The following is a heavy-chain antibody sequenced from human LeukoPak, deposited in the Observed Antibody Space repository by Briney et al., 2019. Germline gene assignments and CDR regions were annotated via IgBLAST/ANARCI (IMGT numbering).Heavy chain of an antibody. D-gene: IGHD5-18*01. CDR3: ARVAGRGYSYGYLDY. CDR2: ISSSGSTI. Sequence: GGSLRLTCAASGFTFSDYYMSWIRQAPGKGLEWVSYISSSGSTIYYADSVKGRFTISRDNAKNSLYLQMNSLRAEDTAVYYCARVAGRGYSYGYLDYWGQGTLVTVSS. CDR1: GFTFSDYY. J-gene: IGHJ4*02. V-gene: IGHV3-11*01.